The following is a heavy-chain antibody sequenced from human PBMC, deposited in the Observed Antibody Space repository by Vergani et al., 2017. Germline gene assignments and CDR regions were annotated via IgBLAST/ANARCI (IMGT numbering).Heavy chain of an antibody. CDR1: GGSFSGYY. J-gene: IGHJ4*02. V-gene: IGHV4-34*01. Sequence: QVQLQQWGAGLLKPSETLSLTCAVYGGSFSGYYWSWIRQPPGKGLEWIGEINHSGSTNYNPSLKSRVTISVDTSKNQFSLKLSSVTAADTAVYYCARVEYYYDSSGYYDFDYWGQGTLVTVYS. CDR2: INHSGST. CDR3: ARVEYYYDSSGYYDFDY. D-gene: IGHD3-22*01.